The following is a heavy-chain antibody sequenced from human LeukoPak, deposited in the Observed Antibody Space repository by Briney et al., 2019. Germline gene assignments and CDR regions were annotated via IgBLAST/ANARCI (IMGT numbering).Heavy chain of an antibody. CDR1: GFTFSNYG. Sequence: PGGSLRLSCAASGFTFSNYGMSWVRQAPGKGLEWVSVISGSGGTTYYADSVKGRFTISRDNSKNTLYLQMNSLRAEDTSLYYCAKGRLDYGDYYVGDWGQGTLVTVSS. J-gene: IGHJ4*02. D-gene: IGHD2-21*02. V-gene: IGHV3-23*01. CDR3: AKGRLDYGDYYVGD. CDR2: ISGSGGTT.